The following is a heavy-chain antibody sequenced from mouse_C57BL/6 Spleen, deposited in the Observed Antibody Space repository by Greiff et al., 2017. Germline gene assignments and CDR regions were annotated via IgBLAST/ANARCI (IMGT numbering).Heavy chain of an antibody. V-gene: IGHV1-54*01. CDR2: INPGSGGT. CDR3: AREFITTGPYFDY. CDR1: GYAFTNYL. J-gene: IGHJ2*01. D-gene: IGHD1-1*01. Sequence: VQLMESGAELVRPGTSVKVSCKASGYAFTNYLIEWVKQRPGQGLEWIGVINPGSGGTNYNEKFKGKATLTADKSSSTAYMQLSSLTSEDSAVYSCAREFITTGPYFDYWGQGTTLTVSS.